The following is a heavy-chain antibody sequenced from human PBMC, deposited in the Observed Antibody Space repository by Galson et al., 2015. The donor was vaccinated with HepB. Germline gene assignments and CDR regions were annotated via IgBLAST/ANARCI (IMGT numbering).Heavy chain of an antibody. CDR3: AGGMGHYYDSSGLYGMDV. CDR2: IIPIFGTA. J-gene: IGHJ6*02. Sequence: SVKVSCKASGGTFSSYAISWVRQAPGQGLEWMGGIIPIFGTANYAQKFQGRVTITADESTSTAYMELSSLRSEDTAVYYCAGGMGHYYDSSGLYGMDVWGQGTTVTVSS. CDR1: GGTFSSYA. D-gene: IGHD3-22*01. V-gene: IGHV1-69*13.